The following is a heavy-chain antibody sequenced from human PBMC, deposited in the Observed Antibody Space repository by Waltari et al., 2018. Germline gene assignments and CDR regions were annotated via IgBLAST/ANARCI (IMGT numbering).Heavy chain of an antibody. J-gene: IGHJ4*02. Sequence: QVQLQESGPGLVKPSETLSLTCTVSGGSISSYYWSWIRQPAGKGLEWIGRIYTSGSTNYNPSLQGRVTRSVDTSKNHFSLKLSSVTAADTAVYYCARDAYCGGDCLTGFNYFDYWGQGTLVTVSS. CDR2: IYTSGST. V-gene: IGHV4-4*07. CDR1: GGSISSYY. CDR3: ARDAYCGGDCLTGFNYFDY. D-gene: IGHD2-21*01.